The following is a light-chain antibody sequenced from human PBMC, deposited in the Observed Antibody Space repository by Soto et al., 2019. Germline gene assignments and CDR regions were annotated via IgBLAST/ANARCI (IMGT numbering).Light chain of an antibody. J-gene: IGKJ4*01. CDR3: QKYNSAPLT. CDR2: AAS. CDR1: QGISNY. V-gene: IGKV1-27*01. Sequence: DIPMTQSPSSLSASVGDRVTFTCRTSQGISNYLAWYQQKPGKVPKLLIYAASTLRSGVPSRFSGGGSGTYFTLTISSLQPEDVATYYCQKYNSAPLTFGGGTKVELK.